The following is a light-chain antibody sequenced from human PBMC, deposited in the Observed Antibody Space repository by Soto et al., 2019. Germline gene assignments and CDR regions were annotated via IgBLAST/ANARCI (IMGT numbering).Light chain of an antibody. CDR3: QQRSNWPMYT. CDR2: DAS. Sequence: EIVLTQSPATLSSSPGERATLSCRASPSVSSYLAWYQQKPGQAPRLLIYDASNMATGIPARFSGSGSGTDFTLTISSLEPEDFAVYYCQQRSNWPMYTFGQGTKLEIK. V-gene: IGKV3-11*01. J-gene: IGKJ2*01. CDR1: PSVSSY.